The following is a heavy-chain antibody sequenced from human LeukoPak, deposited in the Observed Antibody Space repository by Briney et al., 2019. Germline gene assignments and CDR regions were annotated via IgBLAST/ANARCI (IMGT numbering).Heavy chain of an antibody. CDR2: ISGSGGST. CDR1: GFTFSRYA. CDR3: AKDQYSSALYGMDV. D-gene: IGHD6-19*01. J-gene: IGHJ6*02. V-gene: IGHV3-23*01. Sequence: GGSLRLSCAASGFTFSRYAMTWVRQAPGKGLEWVSDISGSGGSTYYADSVKGRFTIARDNSKNTLYLQMNSLRAEDTAVYYCAKDQYSSALYGMDVWGQGTTVTVSS.